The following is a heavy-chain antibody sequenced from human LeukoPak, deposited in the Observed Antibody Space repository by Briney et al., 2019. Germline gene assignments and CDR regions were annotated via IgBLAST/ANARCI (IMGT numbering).Heavy chain of an antibody. J-gene: IGHJ4*02. Sequence: GGSLRLSCAASGFTFSNYAMNWVRQAPGKGLEWVSGISGSGGSTYYADSVKGRFTISRDNSKNTVYLQMNSLRAGDTALYFCARDLSSLGLDDWGQGTLVTVSS. CDR3: ARDLSSLGLDD. CDR1: GFTFSNYA. CDR2: ISGSGGST. V-gene: IGHV3-23*01. D-gene: IGHD7-27*01.